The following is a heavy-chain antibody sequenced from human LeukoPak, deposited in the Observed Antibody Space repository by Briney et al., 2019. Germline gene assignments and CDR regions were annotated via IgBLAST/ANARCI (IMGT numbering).Heavy chain of an antibody. CDR2: IVHSGGNT. CDR3: AKGWGQLDI. Sequence: GGSLRLSCAASGFTFSSYAMSWVRQAPGKGLEWVSSIVHSGGNTYYADSLKGRLTISRDNSKRTLYLQLNSLRAEDTAVYYCAKGWGQLDIWGQGTMVTVSS. V-gene: IGHV3-23*01. J-gene: IGHJ3*02. D-gene: IGHD3-16*01. CDR1: GFTFSSYA.